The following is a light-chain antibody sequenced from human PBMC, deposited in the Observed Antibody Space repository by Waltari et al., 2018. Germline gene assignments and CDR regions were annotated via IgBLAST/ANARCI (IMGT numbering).Light chain of an antibody. Sequence: QSALTQPASVSGSPGQSITFSCTGAFSDVGAYDYVSWYQQLPGRAPKLLVYDVNHRPSGVSDRLAGSKAGNAASLTISGLQPEDEADYYCSSYTTRGTWVFGGGTKLTVL. CDR3: SSYTTRGTWV. V-gene: IGLV2-14*03. CDR1: FSDVGAYDY. J-gene: IGLJ3*02. CDR2: DVN.